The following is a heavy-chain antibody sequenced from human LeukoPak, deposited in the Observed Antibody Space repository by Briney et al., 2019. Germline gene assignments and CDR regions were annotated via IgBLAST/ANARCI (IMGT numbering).Heavy chain of an antibody. J-gene: IGHJ4*02. CDR3: ARGDRGSYGN. CDR1: GGSISSSSYY. V-gene: IGHV4-39*07. D-gene: IGHD1-26*01. CDR2: IYYSGST. Sequence: SETLSLTCTVSGGSISSSSYYWGWIRQPPGKGLEWIGSIYYSGSTYYNPSLTSRVTISVDPSKNQFSLKLSSVTAADTAVYYCARGDRGSYGNWGQGTLVTVSS.